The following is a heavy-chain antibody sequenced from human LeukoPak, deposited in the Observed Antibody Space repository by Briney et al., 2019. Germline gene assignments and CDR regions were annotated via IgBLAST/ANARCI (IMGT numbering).Heavy chain of an antibody. CDR1: GDSISSGGYY. J-gene: IGHJ4*02. Sequence: SETLSLTCTVSGDSISSGGYYWSWSRQHRGRGLEWIGYIYYSGSTYYNPSLKSRVTISVDTSKNQFSLTLSSVTAADTAVYYCARDSGMIVHYWGQGTLVTVSS. D-gene: IGHD3-22*01. CDR2: IYYSGST. V-gene: IGHV4-31*03. CDR3: ARDSGMIVHY.